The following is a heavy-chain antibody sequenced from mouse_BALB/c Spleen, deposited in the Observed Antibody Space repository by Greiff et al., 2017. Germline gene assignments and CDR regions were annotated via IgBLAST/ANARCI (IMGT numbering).Heavy chain of an antibody. CDR2: IWSGGST. Sequence: VQRVESGPGLVQPSQSLSITCTVSGFSLTSYGVHWVRQSPGKGLEWLGVIWSGGSTDYNAAFISRLSISKDNSKSQVFFKMNSLQANDTAIYYCARKIRQGRAMDYWGQGTSVTVSS. CDR1: GFSLTSYG. J-gene: IGHJ4*01. CDR3: ARKIRQGRAMDY. D-gene: IGHD2-12*01. V-gene: IGHV2-2*02.